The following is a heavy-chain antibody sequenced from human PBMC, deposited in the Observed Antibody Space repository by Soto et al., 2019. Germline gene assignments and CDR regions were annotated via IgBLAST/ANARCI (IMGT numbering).Heavy chain of an antibody. CDR2: IYHSGST. J-gene: IGHJ6*02. Sequence: SETLSLTCAVSGGSISSSNWWSWVRQPPGKGLEWIGEIYHSGSTNYNPSLKSRVTISVDRSKNQFSLKLSSVTAADTAVYYCARAHYGDYGYGMDVWGQGTTVTVSS. CDR1: GGSISSSNW. D-gene: IGHD4-17*01. V-gene: IGHV4-4*02. CDR3: ARAHYGDYGYGMDV.